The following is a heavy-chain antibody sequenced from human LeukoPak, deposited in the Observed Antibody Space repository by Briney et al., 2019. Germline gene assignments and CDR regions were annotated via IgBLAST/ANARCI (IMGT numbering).Heavy chain of an antibody. D-gene: IGHD1-14*01. CDR2: INPSGGST. Sequence: ASVKVSFKASGYTLTKYYIHWVRQAPGQGLEWMGVINPSGGSTNYAEKFQGRVAMTRDTSTSTVYMELSSLRSEDTAIYYCARDISREFDFWGQGTLVAVSS. CDR3: ARDISREFDF. CDR1: GYTLTKYY. J-gene: IGHJ4*02. V-gene: IGHV1-46*01.